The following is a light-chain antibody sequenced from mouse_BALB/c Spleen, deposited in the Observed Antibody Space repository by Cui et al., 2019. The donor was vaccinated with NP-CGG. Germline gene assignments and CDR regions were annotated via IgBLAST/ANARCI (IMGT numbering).Light chain of an antibody. CDR3: ALWYSNHWV. J-gene: IGLJ1*01. Sequence: QAVVTQESALTTSPGETVTLTCRSSTGAVTTINYPNWVQAKPDHLFTGLIGGTNNRAPGVPARFSGSLIGDKAALTITGAQTEDEAIYFCALWYSNHWVFGGGTKLTVL. CDR1: TGAVTTINY. V-gene: IGLV1*01. CDR2: GTN.